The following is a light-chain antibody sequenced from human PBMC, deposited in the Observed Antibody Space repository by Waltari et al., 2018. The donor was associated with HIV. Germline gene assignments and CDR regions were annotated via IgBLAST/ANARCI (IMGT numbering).Light chain of an antibody. V-gene: IGLV3-25*03. Sequence: YELTQPPSVSVPPGQTARIICSGDALPKQFVYWYQQKPGQAPIMVIYKDDERAPGSPEVCSGSSAGTTATLTISGGQAEDEADDHCQSTDNSGTDVVFGGGTKLTVV. J-gene: IGLJ2*01. CDR2: KDD. CDR3: QSTDNSGTDVV. CDR1: ALPKQF.